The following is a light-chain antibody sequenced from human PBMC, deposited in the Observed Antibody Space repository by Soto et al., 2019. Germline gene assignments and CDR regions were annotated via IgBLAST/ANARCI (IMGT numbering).Light chain of an antibody. CDR2: GVS. CDR1: QSVSSSY. V-gene: IGKV3-20*01. Sequence: EIVLTQSPGTLSLSPGERATLSCRASQSVSSSYLAWYQQKPGQAPRLLIYGVSSRATGIPDRFSGSGSGTDFTLTISRLEPEDFAVYYCQQYGSSQTFGQGTKVDIK. CDR3: QQYGSSQT. J-gene: IGKJ1*01.